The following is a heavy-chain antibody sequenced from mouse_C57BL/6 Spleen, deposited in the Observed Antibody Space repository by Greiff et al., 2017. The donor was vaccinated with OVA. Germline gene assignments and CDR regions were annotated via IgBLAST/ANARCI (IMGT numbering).Heavy chain of an antibody. CDR3: ARNGDGSEYFDV. J-gene: IGHJ1*03. Sequence: EVQLQESGPELVKPGASVKIPCKASGYTFTDYNMDWVKQSPGKSLEWIGDINPNNGGTIYNQKFKGKATLTVDKSSSTAYMELRSLTSEDTAVYYCARNGDGSEYFDVWGTGTTVTVSS. CDR1: GYTFTDYN. D-gene: IGHD1-1*01. V-gene: IGHV1-18*01. CDR2: INPNNGGT.